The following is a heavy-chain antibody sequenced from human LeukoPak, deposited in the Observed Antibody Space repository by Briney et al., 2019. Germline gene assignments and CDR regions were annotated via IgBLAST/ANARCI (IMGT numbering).Heavy chain of an antibody. CDR3: AKAPLRYFDWSGYYFDY. J-gene: IGHJ4*02. D-gene: IGHD3-9*01. V-gene: IGHV3-23*01. Sequence: PGGSLRLYCAASGFTFSSYAMSWVRQAPGKGLEWVSAISGGGASTYYADSVKGRFTISRDNSKNTLYLQMNSLRAEDTAVYYCAKAPLRYFDWSGYYFDYWGQGTLVTVSS. CDR2: ISGGGAST. CDR1: GFTFSSYA.